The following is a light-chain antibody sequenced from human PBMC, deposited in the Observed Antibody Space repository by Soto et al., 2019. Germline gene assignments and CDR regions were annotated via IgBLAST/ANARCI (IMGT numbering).Light chain of an antibody. CDR3: QQYGSSPT. V-gene: IGKV3-20*01. Sequence: EIVLTQSPGTLSLSPGERATLSCRASQSVRNNFLAWYQQKPGQAPRLLIYGASSRATGTPDRFGGSGSGTDFTLTISGLEPEDLAVYYCQQYGSSPTFGGGTKVEIK. J-gene: IGKJ4*01. CDR2: GAS. CDR1: QSVRNNF.